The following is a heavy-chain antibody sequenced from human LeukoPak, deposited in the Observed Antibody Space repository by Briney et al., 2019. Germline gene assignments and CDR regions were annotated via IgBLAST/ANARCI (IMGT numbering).Heavy chain of an antibody. CDR1: GFSLSTSGVG. CDR3: ARIRRDLNYYGSGSSYFDY. CDR2: IYWDDDK. V-gene: IGHV2-5*02. J-gene: IGHJ4*02. Sequence: SGPSLVKPTQTLTLTCTFSGFSLSTSGVGVGWIRQPPGKALEWLALIYWDDDKRYSPSLKSRLTITKDTSKNQVVLTMTNMDPVDTATYYCARIRRDLNYYGSGSSYFDYWGQGTLVTVSS. D-gene: IGHD3-10*01.